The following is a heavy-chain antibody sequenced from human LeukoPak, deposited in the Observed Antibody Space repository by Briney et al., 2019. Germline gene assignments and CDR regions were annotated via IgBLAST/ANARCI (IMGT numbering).Heavy chain of an antibody. CDR1: GGSISSGGYY. CDR3: ARTGIAVAGPENWFDP. D-gene: IGHD6-19*01. Sequence: PSETLSLTCTVSGGSISSGGYYWSWIRQHPGKGLEWIGYIYYSGSTYYNPSLKSRVTISVDTSKNQFSLKLSSVTAADTAVYYCARTGIAVAGPENWFDPWGQGTLVTVSS. J-gene: IGHJ5*02. V-gene: IGHV4-31*03. CDR2: IYYSGST.